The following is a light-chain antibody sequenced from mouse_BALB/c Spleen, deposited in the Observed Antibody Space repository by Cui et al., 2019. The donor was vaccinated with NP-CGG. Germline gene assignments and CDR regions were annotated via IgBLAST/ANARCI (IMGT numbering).Light chain of an antibody. CDR3: ALWYSNHWV. Sequence: QAVVTQESALTTSPGETVTLTCRSSTGPVTTNNFANWVQEKPDQLFTGLIGGTNNRAPGVTARFSGSLIGDKAALTITGAQTEDEAIYFCALWYSNHWVFGGGTKLTVL. J-gene: IGLJ1*01. V-gene: IGLV1*01. CDR1: TGPVTTNNF. CDR2: GTN.